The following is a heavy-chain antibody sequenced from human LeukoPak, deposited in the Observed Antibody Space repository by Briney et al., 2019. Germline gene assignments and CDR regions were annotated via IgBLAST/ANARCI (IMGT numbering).Heavy chain of an antibody. J-gene: IGHJ3*02. D-gene: IGHD2-2*01. CDR3: ARPVYCSSTTCAGPFHI. V-gene: IGHV4-39*07. CDR2: INHRGST. CDR1: GGSISSSSYY. Sequence: SETLSLTCTVSGGSISSSSYYWSWIRQPPGKGLEWIGKINHRGSTYYSPSLKSRVTISADTSKNQFSLRLTSVTAADTAVYYCARPVYCSSTTCAGPFHIWGQGTMVTVSS.